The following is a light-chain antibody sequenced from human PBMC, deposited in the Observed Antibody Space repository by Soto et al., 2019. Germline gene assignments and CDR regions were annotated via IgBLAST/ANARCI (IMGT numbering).Light chain of an antibody. J-gene: IGKJ4*01. Sequence: EIVLTQSPGTLSLSRGERATLSCRASQSVSSSFLAWYQQKPGQTPRLLIYGASTRATGIPDRFSGSGSGTDFTLTISRLEPGDFAMYYCQQYGSSPQTFGGGTKVEV. V-gene: IGKV3-20*01. CDR1: QSVSSSF. CDR2: GAS. CDR3: QQYGSSPQT.